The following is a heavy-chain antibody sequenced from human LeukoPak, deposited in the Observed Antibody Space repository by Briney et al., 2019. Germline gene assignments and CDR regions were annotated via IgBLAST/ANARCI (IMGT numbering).Heavy chain of an antibody. J-gene: IGHJ4*02. Sequence: SETLSLTCAVYGGSLSGYYWSWIRQHPGKGLEWIGEINHSGSTNYNPSLKSRVTISVDTSKNQFSLKLSSVTAADTAVYYCARVSRRVRVVPDYWGQGTLVTVSS. CDR3: ARVSRRVRVVPDY. D-gene: IGHD3-10*01. V-gene: IGHV4-34*01. CDR1: GGSLSGYY. CDR2: INHSGST.